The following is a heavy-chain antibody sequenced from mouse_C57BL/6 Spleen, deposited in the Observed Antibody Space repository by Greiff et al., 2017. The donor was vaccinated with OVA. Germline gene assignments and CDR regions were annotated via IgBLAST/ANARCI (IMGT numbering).Heavy chain of an antibody. CDR1: GYAFSSYW. CDR3: ARWGHITTVVERYFDV. J-gene: IGHJ1*03. Sequence: QVQLKESGAELVKPGASVKISCKASGYAFSSYWMNWVKQRPGKGLEWIGQIYPGDGDTNYNGKFKGKATLTADKSSSTAYMQLSSLTSEDSAVYCCARWGHITTVVERYFDVWGTGTTVTVSS. V-gene: IGHV1-80*01. CDR2: IYPGDGDT. D-gene: IGHD1-1*01.